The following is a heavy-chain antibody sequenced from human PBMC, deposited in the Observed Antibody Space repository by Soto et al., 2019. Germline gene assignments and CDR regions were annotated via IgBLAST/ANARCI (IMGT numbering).Heavy chain of an antibody. V-gene: IGHV3-30*19. Sequence: SLRLSCIASGFTFRNFGMHWVRQAPGTGLEWMAVISSDGGKTYYADSVKGRFTISRDTSTNTLYLEMNSLRPEDTVVSYCVQDPWWLSSRAEAFDSWGQGTQVTVSS. CDR2: ISSDGGKT. D-gene: IGHD2-15*01. CDR1: GFTFRNFG. CDR3: VQDPWWLSSRAEAFDS. J-gene: IGHJ4*02.